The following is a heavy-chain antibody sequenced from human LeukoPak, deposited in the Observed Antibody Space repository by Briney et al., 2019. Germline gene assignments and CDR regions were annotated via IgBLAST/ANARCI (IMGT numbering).Heavy chain of an antibody. CDR2: ISGSGGST. J-gene: IGHJ4*02. Sequence: PGGSLRLSCAASGFTFSSYAMSWVRQAPGKGLEWVSAISGSGGSTYYADSVKGRFTISRDNSKNTLYLQMSGLRAEDTAVYYCASRPVVVITIAFGYWGQGTLVTVSS. V-gene: IGHV3-23*01. CDR1: GFTFSSYA. CDR3: ASRPVVVITIAFGY. D-gene: IGHD3-22*01.